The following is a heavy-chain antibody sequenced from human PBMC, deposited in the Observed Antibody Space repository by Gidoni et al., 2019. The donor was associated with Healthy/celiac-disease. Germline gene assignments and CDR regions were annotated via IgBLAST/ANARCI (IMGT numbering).Heavy chain of an antibody. Sequence: EVQLVESGGGLVQPGGSLRLSCAASGFTFSSYDMHWVRQATGKGLEWVSAIGTAGDTYYPGSVKGRFTISRENAKNSLYLQMNSLRAGDTAVYYCARGPSGSGWAFDIWGQGTMVTVSS. D-gene: IGHD3-10*01. V-gene: IGHV3-13*01. J-gene: IGHJ3*02. CDR2: IGTAGDT. CDR3: ARGPSGSGWAFDI. CDR1: GFTFSSYD.